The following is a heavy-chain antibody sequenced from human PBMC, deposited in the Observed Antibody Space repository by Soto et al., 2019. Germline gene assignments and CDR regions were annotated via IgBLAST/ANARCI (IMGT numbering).Heavy chain of an antibody. CDR1: GGTFSSYT. D-gene: IGHD1-1*01. V-gene: IGHV1-69*02. CDR2: IIPVLGIA. J-gene: IGHJ3*02. CDR3: APYNRGGDAFDI. Sequence: SVKVSCKASGGTFSSYTISWVRQAPGQGLEWMGRIIPVLGIANYAQKFQGRVTITADKSTSTAYMELSSLRSEDTAVYYCAPYNRGGDAFDIWGQGTMVTVSS.